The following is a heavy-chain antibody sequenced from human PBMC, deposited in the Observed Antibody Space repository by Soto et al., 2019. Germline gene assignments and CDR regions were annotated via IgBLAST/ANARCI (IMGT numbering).Heavy chain of an antibody. J-gene: IGHJ6*02. D-gene: IGHD2-2*01. CDR2: ISYDGSNK. CDR3: ARAIIVVPAANPYYYYGMDV. Sequence: QVQLVESGGGVVQPGRSLRLSCAASGFTFSSYAMHWVRQAPGKGLEWAAVISYDGSNKYYADSVKGRFTISRDNSKNTLYLQMNSLRAEDTAVYYCARAIIVVPAANPYYYYGMDVWGQGTTVTVSS. CDR1: GFTFSSYA. V-gene: IGHV3-30-3*01.